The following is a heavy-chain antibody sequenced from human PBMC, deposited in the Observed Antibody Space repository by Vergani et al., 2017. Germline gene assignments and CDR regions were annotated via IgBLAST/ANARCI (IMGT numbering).Heavy chain of an antibody. J-gene: IGHJ6*02. V-gene: IGHV3-23*01. D-gene: IGHD3-10*01. CDR2: ISGSGGST. Sequence: EVQLLESGGGLVQPGGSLRLSCAASGFTFSSYAMGWVRQAPGKGLEWVSAISGSGGSTYYADSVQGRFTISRDNSKNTLYLQMNSLRAADTAVYYCASSGERRYYYGMDVWGQGP. CDR3: ASSGERRYYYGMDV. CDR1: GFTFSSYA.